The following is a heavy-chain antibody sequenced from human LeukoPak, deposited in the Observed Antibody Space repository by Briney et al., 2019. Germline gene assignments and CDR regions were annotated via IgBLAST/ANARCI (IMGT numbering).Heavy chain of an antibody. CDR3: TKDGDG. CDR2: ITYDGYYK. V-gene: IGHV3-30*18. CDR1: GFTFTSYG. Sequence: GTSLRLSCAASGFTFTSYGMHWVRQSPGKGLEWVALITYDGYYKYYSDSVKGRFTFSRDNSKNRLYLQMSSLRAEDTATYYCTKDGDGWGQGTTVTVSS. J-gene: IGHJ6*02.